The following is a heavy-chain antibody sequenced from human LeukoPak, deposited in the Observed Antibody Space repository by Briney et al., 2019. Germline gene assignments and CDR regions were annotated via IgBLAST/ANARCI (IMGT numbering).Heavy chain of an antibody. Sequence: SETLSLTCTVSGGSISSSSYYWGWIRQPPGKGLEWIGSIYYSGSTYYNPSLKSRVTISVDTSKNQFSLKLSSVTAADTAVYYCARIVGASGYWGQGTLVTVSS. CDR3: ARIVGASGY. V-gene: IGHV4-39*01. D-gene: IGHD1-26*01. CDR1: GGSISSSSYY. J-gene: IGHJ4*02. CDR2: IYYSGST.